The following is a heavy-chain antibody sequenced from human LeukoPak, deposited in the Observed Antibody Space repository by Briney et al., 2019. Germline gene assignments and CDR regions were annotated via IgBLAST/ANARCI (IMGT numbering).Heavy chain of an antibody. CDR2: IDPSGSYT. V-gene: IGHV5-10-1*01. J-gene: IGHJ5*02. CDR1: GYSFTSYW. CDR3: ARHGGIAVAGEGGWFDP. D-gene: IGHD6-19*01. Sequence: GESLKISCKGSGYSFTSYWISWVRQMPGKGLEWMGRIDPSGSYTNYSPSFQGHVTISADKSISTAYLQWSSLKASDTAMYYCARHGGIAVAGEGGWFDPWGQGTLVTVSS.